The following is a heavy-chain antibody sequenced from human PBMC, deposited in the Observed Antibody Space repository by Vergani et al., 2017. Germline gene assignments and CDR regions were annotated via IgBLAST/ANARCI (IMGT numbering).Heavy chain of an antibody. CDR2: INHSGST. V-gene: IGHV4-39*07. Sequence: QLQLQESGPGLVKPSETLSLTCTVSGGSISSSSYYWSWIRQPPGKGLEWIGEINHSGSTNYNPSLKSRVTISVDTSKNQFSLKLSSVTAADTAVYYCASVYSDIVATSGAFDIWGQGTMVTVSS. CDR3: ASVYSDIVATSGAFDI. D-gene: IGHD5-12*01. J-gene: IGHJ3*02. CDR1: GGSISSSSYY.